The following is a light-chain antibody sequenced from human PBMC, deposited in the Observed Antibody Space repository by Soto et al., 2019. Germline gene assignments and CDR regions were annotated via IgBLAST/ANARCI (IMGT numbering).Light chain of an antibody. J-gene: IGKJ2*01. CDR1: QGISSY. CDR3: QQLNRYPPYT. Sequence: DIQLTQSPSFLSASVGDRVTITCRASQGISSYLAWYQQNPGKAPKLLIYAASTLQTGIPSRFSGSGSGTEFTLTISSLQPEDFATYYCQQLNRYPPYTFGQGTKLEIK. CDR2: AAS. V-gene: IGKV1-9*01.